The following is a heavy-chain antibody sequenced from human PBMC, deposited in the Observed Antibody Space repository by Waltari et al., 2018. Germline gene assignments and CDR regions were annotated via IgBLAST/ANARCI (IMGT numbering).Heavy chain of an antibody. CDR2: IYTSGST. V-gene: IGHV4-61*09. CDR1: GGSISSGSYY. J-gene: IGHJ4*02. D-gene: IGHD2-21*02. Sequence: QVQLQESGPGLVKPSQTLSLTYTVSGGSISSGSYYWSWIRQPAGKGLEWIGYIYTSGSTNYNPSLKSRVTISVDTSKNQFSLKLSSVTAADTAVYYCARDGDGGNSGYWGQGTLVTVSS. CDR3: ARDGDGGNSGY.